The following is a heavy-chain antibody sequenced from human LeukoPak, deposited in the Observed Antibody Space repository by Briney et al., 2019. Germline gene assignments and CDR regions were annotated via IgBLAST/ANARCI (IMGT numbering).Heavy chain of an antibody. J-gene: IGHJ3*02. CDR2: IDHSDSYT. CDR3: ARLVGGVGASRRAFDI. V-gene: IGHV5-10-1*01. D-gene: IGHD1-26*01. CDR1: GYSFTSYW. Sequence: ESLRISCKGSGYSFTSYWISWVRQMPGKGLEWMGRIDHSDSYTNYSPSFQGHVTISADKSISTAYLQWSSLKASDTAMYYCARLVGGVGASRRAFDIWGQWTMTTVSS.